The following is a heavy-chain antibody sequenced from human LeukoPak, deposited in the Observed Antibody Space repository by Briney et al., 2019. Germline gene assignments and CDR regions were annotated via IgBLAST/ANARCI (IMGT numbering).Heavy chain of an antibody. V-gene: IGHV4-59*01. CDR2: NCYGSST. CDR1: GFTSTWY. CDR3: ASVVYSGSWGYFDY. D-gene: IGHD3-10*01. Sequence: GFTSTWYCRGLQKSGEERQEWVRFNCYGSSTSYSPSFKGHLTISIDTSMTQFYLKLSSVTAADTAVYYCASVVYSGSWGYFDYWGQGILVTVSS. J-gene: IGHJ4*02.